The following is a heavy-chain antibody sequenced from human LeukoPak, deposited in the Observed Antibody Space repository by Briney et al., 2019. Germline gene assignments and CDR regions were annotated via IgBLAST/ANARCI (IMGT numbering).Heavy chain of an antibody. Sequence: ASVKVSCKASGYTFTDYNIHWVRQAPGQGLEWMGWVTPGSGATDYAQQFQGRVTLTRDTSISTGYMELNNLISDDTAVYYCARGAGSRTYRRYDLWGQGTLVTVSS. CDR3: ARGAGSRTYRRYDL. CDR1: GYTFTDYN. CDR2: VTPGSGAT. D-gene: IGHD3-16*01. V-gene: IGHV1-2*02. J-gene: IGHJ4*02.